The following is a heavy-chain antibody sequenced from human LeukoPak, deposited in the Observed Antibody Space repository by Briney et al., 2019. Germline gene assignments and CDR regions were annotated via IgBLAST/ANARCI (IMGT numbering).Heavy chain of an antibody. CDR3: ARQYDGEIY. V-gene: IGHV4-30-2*01. CDR1: GGSISSGGYS. J-gene: IGHJ4*02. Sequence: SQTLSLICAVSGGSISSGGYSWSWIRQPPGKGLEWIGYIYHSGSTYYNPSLKSRVTISVDRSKNQFSLKLSSVTAADTAVYYCARQYDGEIYWGQGTLVTVSS. D-gene: IGHD3-16*01. CDR2: IYHSGST.